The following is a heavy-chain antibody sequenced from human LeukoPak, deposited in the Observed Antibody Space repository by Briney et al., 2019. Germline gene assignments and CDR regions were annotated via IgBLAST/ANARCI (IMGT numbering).Heavy chain of an antibody. CDR2: IIPIFGTA. D-gene: IGHD2-2*02. V-gene: IGHV1-69*13. CDR1: GGTFSSYA. J-gene: IGHJ5*02. CDR3: AREGPPAASCYTESGCDLLRWFDP. Sequence: SVKVSCKASGGTFSSYAISWVRQAPGQGLEWMGGIIPIFGTANYAQKFQGRVTITADESTGTAYMELSSLRSEDTAVYYCAREGPPAASCYTESGCDLLRWFDPWGQGTLVTVSS.